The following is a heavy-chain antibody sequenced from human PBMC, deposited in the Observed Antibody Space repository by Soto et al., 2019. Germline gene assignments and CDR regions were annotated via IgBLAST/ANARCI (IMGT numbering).Heavy chain of an antibody. CDR1: GGSFSGYY. D-gene: IGHD3-3*01. J-gene: IGHJ6*02. V-gene: IGHV4-34*01. CDR2: INHSGST. CDR3: ETVYYDHWSGYFHVPDDGREV. Sequence: TLSLTCAVYGGSFSGYYWSWIRQPPGKGLEWIGEINHSGSTNYNPSLKSRVTISVDTSKNQFSLKLSAVTAADPAEYDXETVYYDHWSGYFHVPDDGREVWGQXTTVTVSS.